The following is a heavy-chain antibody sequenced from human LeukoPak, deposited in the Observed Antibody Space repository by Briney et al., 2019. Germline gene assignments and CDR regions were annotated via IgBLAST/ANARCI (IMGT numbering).Heavy chain of an antibody. CDR3: AREEDGSRSYRYYYYGMDV. D-gene: IGHD3-10*01. V-gene: IGHV1-2*02. Sequence: ASVKVSCKASGYTFTGYYMHWVRQAPGQGLEWMGWINPNSGGTNYAQKFQGRVTMTRDTSISTAYMELSRLRSDDTAVYYCAREEDGSRSYRYYYYGMDVWGQGTTVTVSS. CDR1: GYTFTGYY. CDR2: INPNSGGT. J-gene: IGHJ6*02.